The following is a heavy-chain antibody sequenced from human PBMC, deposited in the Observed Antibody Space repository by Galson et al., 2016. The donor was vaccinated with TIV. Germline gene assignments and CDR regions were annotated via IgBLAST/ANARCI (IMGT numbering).Heavy chain of an antibody. V-gene: IGHV3-43D*03. CDR3: AKDRGGGTSWYFEY. J-gene: IGHJ4*01. CDR1: GFTFDDFA. CDR2: ISWDGGST. Sequence: SLRLSCAVFGFTFDDFAMHWVRRVPGKGVEWVSLISWDGGSTYYADSVKGRFTISRDNSKDSLYLQMNSLRPDDSGLYYCAKDRGGGTSWYFEYWGQGTLVTVTS. D-gene: IGHD6-13*01.